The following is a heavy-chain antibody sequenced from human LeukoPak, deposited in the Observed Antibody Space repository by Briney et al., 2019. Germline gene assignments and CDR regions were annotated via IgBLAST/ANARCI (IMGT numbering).Heavy chain of an antibody. Sequence: ASVKVSCKASGYTFTRYDVNWVRKPTGQGLEWMGWMDPNTGNTGYAQKFQGRVTMTGNTSMSTAYMELNSLRSEDTAVYYCARDQPLTWDYYYYGMDVWGQGTTVTVSS. V-gene: IGHV1-8*01. D-gene: IGHD1-14*01. CDR1: GYTFTRYD. CDR2: MDPNTGNT. J-gene: IGHJ6*02. CDR3: ARDQPLTWDYYYYGMDV.